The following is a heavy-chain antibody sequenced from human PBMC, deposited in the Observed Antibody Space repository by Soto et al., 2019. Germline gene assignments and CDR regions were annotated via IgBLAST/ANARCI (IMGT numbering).Heavy chain of an antibody. D-gene: IGHD2-2*02. CDR3: ARVRSCSSNTCYNFDW. CDR1: GFTYSSYG. J-gene: IGHJ4*02. CDR2: IWYDGSNK. Sequence: GVSLRLSCSAAGFTYSSYGMHWGRQAPCKGLEWVAVIWYDGSNKYYADSVKGRFSISRDKSKNTLYLQMNSLTAEDTAVYYCARVRSCSSNTCYNFDWWGQGTLVTVSS. V-gene: IGHV3-33*01.